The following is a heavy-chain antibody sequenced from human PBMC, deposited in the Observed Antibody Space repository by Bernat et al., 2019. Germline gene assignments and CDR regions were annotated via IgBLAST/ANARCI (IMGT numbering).Heavy chain of an antibody. J-gene: IGHJ4*02. CDR2: ISGGSSTI. CDR3: ANRYGDEGY. CDR1: GFTFSGYS. D-gene: IGHD4-17*01. Sequence: EVQLVESGGGLVQPGGSLRLSCSASGFTFSGYSMNWVRQAPGKGLEWVSYISGGSSTIYYAGSVRGRFTISRDNAKNSLYLQMNSLRAEDTAVYYCANRYGDEGYWGQGTLVTVSS. V-gene: IGHV3-48*01.